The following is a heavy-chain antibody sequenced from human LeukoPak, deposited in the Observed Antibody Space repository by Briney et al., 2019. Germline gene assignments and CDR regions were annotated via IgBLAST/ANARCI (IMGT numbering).Heavy chain of an antibody. V-gene: IGHV3-7*01. CDR3: APYYYDSRAFGY. CDR1: GFTFSTYW. Sequence: PGGSLRLSCAASGFTFSTYWMTWVRQAPGKGLEWVANIKEDGSEKYYVDSVKGRFTTSRDNAKNSLYLQMNSLRAEDTAVYYCAPYYYDSRAFGYWGQGTLVTVSS. J-gene: IGHJ4*02. D-gene: IGHD3-22*01. CDR2: IKEDGSEK.